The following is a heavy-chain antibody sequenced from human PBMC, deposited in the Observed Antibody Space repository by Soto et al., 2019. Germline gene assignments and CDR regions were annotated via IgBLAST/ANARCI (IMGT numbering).Heavy chain of an antibody. CDR2: IWYDGSNK. Sequence: GGSLRLSCAASGFTFSSYGMHWVRQAPGKGLEWVAVIWYDGSNKYYADSVKGRFTISRDNSKNTLYLQMNSLRAEDTAVYYCARDRALYGSGSQPIDYWGQGTLVTVSS. J-gene: IGHJ4*02. D-gene: IGHD3-10*01. CDR1: GFTFSSYG. CDR3: ARDRALYGSGSQPIDY. V-gene: IGHV3-33*01.